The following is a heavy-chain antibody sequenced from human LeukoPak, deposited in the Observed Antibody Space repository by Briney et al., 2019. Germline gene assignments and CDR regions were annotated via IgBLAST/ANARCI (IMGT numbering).Heavy chain of an antibody. CDR2: INHSGST. D-gene: IGHD2/OR15-2a*01. Sequence: SETLSLTCAVYGGSFSGYYWSWLRQPPGKGLEWIGEINHSGSTNYNPSLKSRVTISVDTSKNQSSLKLSSVTAADTAVYYCARVVLPPGGAFDIWGQGTMVTVSS. V-gene: IGHV4-34*01. CDR1: GGSFSGYY. CDR3: ARVVLPPGGAFDI. J-gene: IGHJ3*02.